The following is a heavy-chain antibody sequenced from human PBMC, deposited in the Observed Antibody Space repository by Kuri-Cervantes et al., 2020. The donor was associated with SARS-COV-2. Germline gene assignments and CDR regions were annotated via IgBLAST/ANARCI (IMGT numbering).Heavy chain of an antibody. Sequence: GESLKISCAASGFTFSSYEMNWVRQAPGKGLEWVSAISGSGGSTYYADSVKGRFTISRDNSKNTLYLQMNSLRAEDTAVYYCAREAREQWGEYYDFWSGYYPSVRYYYYYGMDVWGQGTTVTVSS. D-gene: IGHD3-3*01. CDR2: ISGSGGST. CDR3: AREAREQWGEYYDFWSGYYPSVRYYYYYGMDV. V-gene: IGHV3-23*01. CDR1: GFTFSSYE. J-gene: IGHJ6*02.